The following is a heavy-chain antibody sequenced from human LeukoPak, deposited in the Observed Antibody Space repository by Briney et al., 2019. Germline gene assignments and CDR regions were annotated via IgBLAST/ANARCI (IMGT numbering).Heavy chain of an antibody. CDR2: ISSSSSTI. Sequence: GGSLRLSCAASGFTFSSYSMNWVRQAPGKGLEWVSYISSSSSTIYYADSVKGRFTISRDNAKNSLYLQMNSLRAEDTALYYCAKDIGLRYFDWFPEFDPWGQGTLVTVSS. D-gene: IGHD3-9*01. V-gene: IGHV3-48*04. CDR1: GFTFSSYS. CDR3: AKDIGLRYFDWFPEFDP. J-gene: IGHJ5*02.